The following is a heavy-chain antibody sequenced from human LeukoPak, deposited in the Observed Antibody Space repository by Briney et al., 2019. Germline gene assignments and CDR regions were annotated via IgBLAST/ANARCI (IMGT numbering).Heavy chain of an antibody. V-gene: IGHV4-39*01. CDR1: GGSISSSSYY. Sequence: SETLSLTCTVSGGSISSSSYYWGWIRQPPGKGLEWIGSIYYSGSTYYNPSLKSRVTISVDTSKNQFSLKLSSVTAADTAVYYCARHHGNHDFWSGSHPSGLFDYWGQGTLVTVSS. J-gene: IGHJ4*02. D-gene: IGHD3-3*01. CDR3: ARHHGNHDFWSGSHPSGLFDY. CDR2: IYYSGST.